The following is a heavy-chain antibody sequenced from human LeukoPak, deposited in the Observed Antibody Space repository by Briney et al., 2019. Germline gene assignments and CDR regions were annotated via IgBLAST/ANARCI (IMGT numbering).Heavy chain of an antibody. CDR3: ARRMGTTGYNYFYY. CDR1: GDTISSSYYY. V-gene: IGHV4-39*01. Sequence: SETLSLTCTVSGDTISSSYYYWGWIRQPPGKGLEWIGSIYYSGSTYYNPSLKSRVTISVDTSKNQFSLRLNSATAADTSVYFCARRMGTTGYNYFYYRGQGTVITVSS. J-gene: IGHJ4*02. CDR2: IYYSGST. D-gene: IGHD5-24*01.